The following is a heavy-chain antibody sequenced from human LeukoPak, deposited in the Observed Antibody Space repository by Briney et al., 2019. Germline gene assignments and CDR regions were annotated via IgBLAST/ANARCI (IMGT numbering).Heavy chain of an antibody. D-gene: IGHD1-26*01. Sequence: GGSLRLSCAASGFTFSSYSMNWVRQAPGKGLEWVSYISSSSSTIYYADSVKGRFTISRDNAKNSLYLQMNSLRAEDTAVYYCAKVGGGSHSDDAFDIWGQGTMVTVSS. V-gene: IGHV3-48*01. J-gene: IGHJ3*02. CDR1: GFTFSSYS. CDR2: ISSSSSTI. CDR3: AKVGGGSHSDDAFDI.